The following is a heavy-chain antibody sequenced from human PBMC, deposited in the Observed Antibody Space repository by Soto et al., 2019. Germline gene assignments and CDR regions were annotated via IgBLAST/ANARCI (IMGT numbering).Heavy chain of an antibody. CDR2: IYYSGST. Sequence: SETLSLTCTVSGGSISSSSYYWGWIRQPPGKGLEWIGSIYYSGSTYYNPSLKSRVTISVDTSKNQFSLKLSSVTAADTAVYYCAREAPYDYVWGSYRSSWFDPWGQGTLVTVSS. V-gene: IGHV4-39*01. CDR3: AREAPYDYVWGSYRSSWFDP. CDR1: GGSISSSSYY. J-gene: IGHJ5*02. D-gene: IGHD3-16*02.